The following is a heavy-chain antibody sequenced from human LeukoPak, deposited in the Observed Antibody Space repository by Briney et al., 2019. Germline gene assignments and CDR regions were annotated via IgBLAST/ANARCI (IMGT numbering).Heavy chain of an antibody. CDR1: GFTFSSYS. Sequence: GGSPRLSCAASGFTFSSYSMNWVRQAPGKGLEWVSYISSSSSTIYYADSVKGRFTISRDNAKNSLYLQMNSLRAEDTAVYYCARDQKTTSALNYYYYYMDVWGKGTTVTVSS. J-gene: IGHJ6*03. CDR2: ISSSSSTI. CDR3: ARDQKTTSALNYYYYYMDV. V-gene: IGHV3-48*01. D-gene: IGHD1-7*01.